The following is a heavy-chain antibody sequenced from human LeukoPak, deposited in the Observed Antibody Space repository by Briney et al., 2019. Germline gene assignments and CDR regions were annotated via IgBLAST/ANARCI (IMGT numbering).Heavy chain of an antibody. Sequence: PSETLSLTCTVSGGSISSGDYYWSWIRQPPGKGLEWIGYIYYSGSTYYNPPLKSRVTISVDTSKNQFSLKLSSVTAADTAVYYCARDYYDSSGYYVDWYFDLWGRGTLVTVSS. CDR2: IYYSGST. V-gene: IGHV4-30-4*01. J-gene: IGHJ2*01. CDR3: ARDYYDSSGYYVDWYFDL. D-gene: IGHD3-22*01. CDR1: GGSISSGDYY.